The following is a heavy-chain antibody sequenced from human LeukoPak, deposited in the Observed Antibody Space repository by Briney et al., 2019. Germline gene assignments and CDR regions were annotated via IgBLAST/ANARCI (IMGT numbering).Heavy chain of an antibody. D-gene: IGHD1-7*01. CDR3: AKDPTGITGTTWY. CDR1: GFTFSSYA. Sequence: PGGSLRLSCAASGFTFSSYAMSWVRQAPGKGLEWVSAISGSGGSTYYADSEKGRFTISKDNSKNTLYLQMNSLRAEDTAVYYCAKDPTGITGTTWYWGQGTLVTVSS. V-gene: IGHV3-23*01. CDR2: ISGSGGST. J-gene: IGHJ4*02.